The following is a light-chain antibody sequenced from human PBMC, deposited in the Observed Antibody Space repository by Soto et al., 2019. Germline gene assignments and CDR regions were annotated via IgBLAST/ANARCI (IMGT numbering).Light chain of an antibody. J-gene: IGLJ3*02. Sequence: QSALTQPRSVSGSPGQSVTISCTGTSSDVGGYNYVSWYQQHPGKAPKLMIYDVSKRPSGVPDRFSGSKSGNTASLTISGLQAEDDADYYCCSYADSSTFVFGGGTKVTVL. V-gene: IGLV2-11*01. CDR1: SSDVGGYNY. CDR2: DVS. CDR3: CSYADSSTFV.